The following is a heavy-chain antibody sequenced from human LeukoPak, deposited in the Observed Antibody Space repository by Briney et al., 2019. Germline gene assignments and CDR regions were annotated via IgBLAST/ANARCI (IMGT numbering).Heavy chain of an antibody. J-gene: IGHJ4*02. D-gene: IGHD2-2*01. CDR3: ARVYCSSTSCYFSPFDY. Sequence: ASVKVSCKASGYTFTSYGISWVRQAPGQGRERMGWISAYNGNTNYAQKLQGRGTMTTDTSPSTASMELRSLRSDDPAVYYCARVYCSSTSCYFSPFDYWGQGTLVTVSS. V-gene: IGHV1-18*01. CDR2: ISAYNGNT. CDR1: GYTFTSYG.